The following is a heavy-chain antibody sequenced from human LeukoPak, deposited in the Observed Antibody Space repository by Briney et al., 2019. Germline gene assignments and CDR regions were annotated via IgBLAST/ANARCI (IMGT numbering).Heavy chain of an antibody. D-gene: IGHD3-3*01. Sequence: PGGSLRLSCAASGFTVSSNYMSWVRQAPGNGLEWVSVIYSGGSTYYADSVKGRFTISRDNSKNTLYLQMNSLRAEDTAVYYCARDGKNDFWSGYYPSLYYYYGVDVWGQGTTVTVSS. CDR2: IYSGGST. CDR3: ARDGKNDFWSGYYPSLYYYYGVDV. CDR1: GFTVSSNY. V-gene: IGHV3-66*01. J-gene: IGHJ6*02.